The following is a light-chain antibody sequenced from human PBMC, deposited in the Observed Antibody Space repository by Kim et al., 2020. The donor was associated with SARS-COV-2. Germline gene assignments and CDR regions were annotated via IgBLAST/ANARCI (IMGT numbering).Light chain of an antibody. CDR2: GVT. V-gene: IGLV2-14*03. CDR3: SSYTASSTRI. J-gene: IGLJ2*01. Sequence: QSALTQPASVSGSPGQSITISCTGATNDIGLFNHVSWYQQHPGQVPKVIIYGVTSRPSGVSHRFSGSKYGNTASLTISELQAEDEADYYCSSYTASSTRIFGGGTQLTVL. CDR1: TNDIGLFNH.